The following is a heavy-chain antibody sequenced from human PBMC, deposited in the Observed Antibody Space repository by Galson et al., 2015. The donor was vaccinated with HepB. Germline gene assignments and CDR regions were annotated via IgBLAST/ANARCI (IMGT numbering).Heavy chain of an antibody. J-gene: IGHJ6*03. CDR1: GYTFTDYV. Sequence: SVKVSCKASGYTFTDYVVNWVRQAPGQGLEWMGWMNTNTGKPTYAPGFAGRFVFSLDTSVTTAYLQISSLETDDTAVYYCARSPLRVLDWLPYYDYYYMDVLGEGTTGTVSS. CDR3: ARSPLRVLDWLPYYDYYYMDV. CDR2: MNTNTGKP. V-gene: IGHV7-4-1*02. D-gene: IGHD3-3*01.